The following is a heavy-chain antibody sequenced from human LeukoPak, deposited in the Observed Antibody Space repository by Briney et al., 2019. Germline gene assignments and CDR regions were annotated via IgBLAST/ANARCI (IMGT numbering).Heavy chain of an antibody. CDR3: TVLGGRDAFEN. Sequence: GGSLRLSCAASGFVFSGSAMHWVRQASGKGLEWVGRIRSKANGYTTAYAASVKGRFIISRDDSKNTAYLQMNGLKTEDTAVYYCTVLGGRDAFENWGQGTMVTVSS. D-gene: IGHD3-10*01. J-gene: IGHJ3*02. V-gene: IGHV3-73*01. CDR2: IRSKANGYTT. CDR1: GFVFSGSA.